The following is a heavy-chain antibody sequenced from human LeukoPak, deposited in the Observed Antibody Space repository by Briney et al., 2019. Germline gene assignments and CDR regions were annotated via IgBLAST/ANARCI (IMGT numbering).Heavy chain of an antibody. V-gene: IGHV3-48*01. J-gene: IGHJ6*03. CDR3: ARVNSNENYYYYYMDV. D-gene: IGHD4-11*01. CDR2: ISSSSSTI. Sequence: GGSLRLSCAASGFTFSSYSMNWVRQAPGKGLEWVSYISSSSSTIYYADSVKGRFTISRDNAKNSLYLQMNSLRAEDTAVYYCARVNSNENYYYYYMDVWGKGTTVTVSS. CDR1: GFTFSSYS.